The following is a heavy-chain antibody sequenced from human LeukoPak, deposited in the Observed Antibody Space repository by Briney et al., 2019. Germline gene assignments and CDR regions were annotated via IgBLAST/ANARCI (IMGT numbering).Heavy chain of an antibody. J-gene: IGHJ4*02. CDR1: GYTFTNYA. D-gene: IGHD6-13*01. V-gene: IGHV1-3*03. CDR3: ARGIWTSHTVGYYFDS. Sequence: ASVKVSCKASGYTFTNYAILWVRQAPGQRLEWMGWINAGNGNTKYSQKFQDRVTITRDRSANTAYMELSSLRSEDMAVYYCARGIWTSHTVGYYFDSWGQGTLVTVSS. CDR2: INAGNGNT.